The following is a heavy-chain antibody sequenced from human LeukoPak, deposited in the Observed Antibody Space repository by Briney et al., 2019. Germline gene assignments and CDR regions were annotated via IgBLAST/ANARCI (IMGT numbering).Heavy chain of an antibody. D-gene: IGHD1-26*01. CDR1: GFTSSDYY. J-gene: IGHJ4*02. CDR2: ISSSGSTI. Sequence: PGGSLRLSCAASGFTSSDYYMSWIRQAPGKGLEWVSYISSSGSTIYYADSVKGRFTISRDNAKNSLYLQMNSLRAEDTAVYYCARALGPTEWELLFYFDYWGQGTLVTVSS. CDR3: ARALGPTEWELLFYFDY. V-gene: IGHV3-11*01.